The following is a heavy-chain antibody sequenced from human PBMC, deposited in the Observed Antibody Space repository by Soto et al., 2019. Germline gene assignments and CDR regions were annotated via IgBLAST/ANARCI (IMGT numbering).Heavy chain of an antibody. D-gene: IGHD3-22*01. CDR1: GFSLSTRGVG. J-gene: IGHJ4*02. V-gene: IGHV2-5*02. CDR3: AHRRIGLEGSMRYFDY. CDR2: IYWDDDK. Sequence: QITLKESGPTLVKPTQTLTLTCACSGFSLSTRGVGVGWIRQHPGKALEWLALIYWDDDKRYSPSLESRLTITKDTSKNQVVLTMTDVDPVDTATYYCAHRRIGLEGSMRYFDYWGQGTLVTVSS.